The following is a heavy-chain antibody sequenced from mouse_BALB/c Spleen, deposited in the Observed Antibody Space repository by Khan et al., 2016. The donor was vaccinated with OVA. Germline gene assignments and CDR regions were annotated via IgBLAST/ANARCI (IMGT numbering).Heavy chain of an antibody. J-gene: IGHJ2*01. CDR1: GYSITSDYA. Sequence: EVKLEGSGPGLVKPSQSLSLTCTVTGYSITSDYAWNWIRQFPGNKLEWMGYISYSGRTSYNPSLKSRISITRDTSKNQFFLQLNSVTTEDTATYYCARSVTITTVVATDFDYWGQGTTLTVSS. V-gene: IGHV3-2*02. CDR3: ARSVTITTVVATDFDY. CDR2: ISYSGRT. D-gene: IGHD1-1*01.